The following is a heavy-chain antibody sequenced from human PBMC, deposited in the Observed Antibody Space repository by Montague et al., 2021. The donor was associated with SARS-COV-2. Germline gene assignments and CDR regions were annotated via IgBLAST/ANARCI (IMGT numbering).Heavy chain of an antibody. D-gene: IGHD3-9*01. CDR3: ARQVTGRYFDWILYGMDV. J-gene: IGHJ6*02. CDR2: IYYSGST. V-gene: IGHV4-39*01. Sequence: IYYSGSTYYNPSLKSRVTISVDTSKNQFSLKLSSVTAADTAVYYCARQVTGRYFDWILYGMDVWGQGNTVIVYS.